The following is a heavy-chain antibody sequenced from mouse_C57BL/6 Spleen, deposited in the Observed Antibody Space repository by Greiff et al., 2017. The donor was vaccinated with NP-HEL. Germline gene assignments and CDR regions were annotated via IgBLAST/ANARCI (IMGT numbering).Heavy chain of an antibody. V-gene: IGHV14-4*01. D-gene: IGHD1-1*01. CDR2: IDPENGDT. J-gene: IGHJ2*01. CDR3: TTVITTIDY. Sequence: EVQLQQSGAELVRPGASVKLSCTASGFNIKDDYMHWVKQRPEQGLEWIGWIDPENGDTEYASKFQGKATITADTSSNTAYLQLSSLTSEDTAVYYCTTVITTIDYWGQGTTLTVSS. CDR1: GFNIKDDY.